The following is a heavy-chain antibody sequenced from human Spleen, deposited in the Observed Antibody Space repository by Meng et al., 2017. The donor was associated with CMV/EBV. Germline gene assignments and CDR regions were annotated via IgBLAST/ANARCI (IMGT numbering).Heavy chain of an antibody. Sequence: GESLKISCAASGFTFGGYPMNWVRQAPGKGLEWVSSISTGSKYIYYADSVKGRFTISRDNAKNSLYLQMNSLRVEDTAIYYCARVYSSGWTPYGMDVWGQGTTVTVSS. J-gene: IGHJ6*02. D-gene: IGHD6-19*01. V-gene: IGHV3-21*06. CDR2: ISTGSKYI. CDR1: GFTFGGYP. CDR3: ARVYSSGWTPYGMDV.